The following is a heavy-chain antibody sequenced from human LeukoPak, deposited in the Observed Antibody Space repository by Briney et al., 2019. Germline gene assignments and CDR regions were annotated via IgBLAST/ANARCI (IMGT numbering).Heavy chain of an antibody. V-gene: IGHV4-34*01. Sequence: SETLSLTCAVYGGSFSGYYWSWIRQPPGKGLEWIGEINHSGSTNYNPSLKSRVTISVDTSKNQFSLKLSSVTAADTAVYYCARVFFWGGQTYYYYYMDVWGKGTTVTVSS. CDR1: GGSFSGYY. J-gene: IGHJ6*03. CDR2: INHSGST. D-gene: IGHD3-16*01. CDR3: ARVFFWGGQTYYYYYMDV.